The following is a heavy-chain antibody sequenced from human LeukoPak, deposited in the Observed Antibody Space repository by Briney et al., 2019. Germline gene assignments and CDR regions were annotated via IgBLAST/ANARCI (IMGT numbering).Heavy chain of an antibody. CDR1: GASISSGSYY. D-gene: IGHD5-18*01. V-gene: IGHV4-61*02. CDR2: IYTSGST. CDR3: ARAHGYSYGHFDY. J-gene: IGHJ4*02. Sequence: SQTLSLTCTVSGASISSGSYYWTWIRQPAGKGLEWIGRIYTSGSTNYNPSLKSRVTISVDTSKNQFSLKLSSVTAADTAVYYCARAHGYSYGHFDYWGQGSLVTVSS.